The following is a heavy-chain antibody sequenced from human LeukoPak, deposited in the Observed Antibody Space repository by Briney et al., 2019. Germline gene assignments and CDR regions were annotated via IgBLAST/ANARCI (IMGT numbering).Heavy chain of an antibody. J-gene: IGHJ4*02. CDR1: GGTFSSYA. Sequence: SSVKVSCKASGGTFSSYAISWVRQAPGQGLEWMGRIIPIFGTANYAQKFQGRVTITTDESTSTAYMELSSLRSEDTAVYYCARDSPLGSGCSTGFYWGQGTLVTVSS. V-gene: IGHV1-69*05. D-gene: IGHD6-19*01. CDR2: IIPIFGTA. CDR3: ARDSPLGSGCSTGFY.